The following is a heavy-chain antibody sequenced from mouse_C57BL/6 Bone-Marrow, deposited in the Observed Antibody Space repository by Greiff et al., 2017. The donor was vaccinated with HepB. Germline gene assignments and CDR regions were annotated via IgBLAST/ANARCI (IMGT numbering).Heavy chain of an antibody. CDR2: IWTGGGT. CDR3: ARTGLLRSGWYFDV. CDR1: GFSFTSYA. Sequence: VKLVESGPGLVAPSQSLSITCTVSGFSFTSYAISWVRQPPGKGLEWLGVIWTGGGTNYNSALKSRLSISKDNSKSQVFLKMNSLQTDDTARYYCARTGLLRSGWYFDVWGTGTTVTVSS. D-gene: IGHD1-1*01. V-gene: IGHV2-9-1*01. J-gene: IGHJ1*03.